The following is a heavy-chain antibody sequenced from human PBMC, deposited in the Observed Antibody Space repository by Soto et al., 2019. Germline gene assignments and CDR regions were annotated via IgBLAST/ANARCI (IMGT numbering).Heavy chain of an antibody. D-gene: IGHD3-16*02. CDR2: IIPIFGTA. Sequence: SVKVSCKASGGTFSSYAISWVRQAPGQGLEWMGGIIPIFGTANYAQKFQGRVTITADESTSTAYMELSSLRSEDTAVYYCARDPGYSLPFDYWGQGTLVTVSS. J-gene: IGHJ4*02. V-gene: IGHV1-69*13. CDR1: GGTFSSYA. CDR3: ARDPGYSLPFDY.